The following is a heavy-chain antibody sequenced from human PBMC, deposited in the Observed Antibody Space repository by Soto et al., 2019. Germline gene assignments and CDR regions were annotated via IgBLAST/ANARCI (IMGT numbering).Heavy chain of an antibody. V-gene: IGHV3-33*01. D-gene: IGHD1-26*01. CDR1: GFTLSSHG. CDR3: ARGAGSYFDC. Sequence: GGSRRLSFAASGFTLSSHGLHWDRQAPGKGLEWVAVLWYDGSTKYYADSVRGRFTISRDNSKNTLYLQMNSLRAEDTAVYYCARGAGSYFDCWGKGTLVILSS. CDR2: LWYDGSTK. J-gene: IGHJ4*02.